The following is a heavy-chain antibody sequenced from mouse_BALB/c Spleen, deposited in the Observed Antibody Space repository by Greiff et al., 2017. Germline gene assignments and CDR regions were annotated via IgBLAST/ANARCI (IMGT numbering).Heavy chain of an antibody. D-gene: IGHD4-1*01. CDR2: IDPENGNT. J-gene: IGHJ4*01. V-gene: IGHV14-1*02. CDR1: GFNIKDYY. Sequence: EVQLQESGAELVRPGALVKLSCKASGFNIKDYYMHWVKQRPEQGLEWIGWIDPENGNTIYDPKFQGKASITADTSSNTAYLQLSSLTSEDTAVYYCARSNWDYAMDYWGQGTSVTVSS. CDR3: ARSNWDYAMDY.